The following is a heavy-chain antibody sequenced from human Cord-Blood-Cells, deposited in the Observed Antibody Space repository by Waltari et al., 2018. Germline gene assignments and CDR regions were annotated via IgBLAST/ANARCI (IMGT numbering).Heavy chain of an antibody. CDR1: GGSFRGYY. Sequence: QVQLQQWGAGLLKPSETLSLTCAVYGGSFRGYYWSWLRPPPGKGLEWIGEINHSGNTNYNPSLKSRVTISVDTSKNQFSLKLSSVTAADTAVYYCARPHYGDYGWFDPWGQGTLVTVSS. J-gene: IGHJ5*02. CDR2: INHSGNT. D-gene: IGHD4-17*01. V-gene: IGHV4-34*01. CDR3: ARPHYGDYGWFDP.